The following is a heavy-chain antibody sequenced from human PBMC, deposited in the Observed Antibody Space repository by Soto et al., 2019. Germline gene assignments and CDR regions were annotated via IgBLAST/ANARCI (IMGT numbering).Heavy chain of an antibody. V-gene: IGHV1-18*01. CDR3: ARVLVGGGTPAYYFDY. J-gene: IGHJ4*02. Sequence: QVQLVQSGAEVKKPGASVKVSCKASGYTFTSYGISWVRQAPGQGREWMGWISAYNGNTKYAQKLQGRVTRTTDTSTSTAYRELRSLRSADTAVYYCARVLVGGGTPAYYFDYGGQGTRVTVSS. CDR2: ISAYNGNT. D-gene: IGHD2-21*01. CDR1: GYTFTSYG.